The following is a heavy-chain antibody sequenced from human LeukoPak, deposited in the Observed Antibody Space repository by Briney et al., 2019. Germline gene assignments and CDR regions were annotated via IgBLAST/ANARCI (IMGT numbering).Heavy chain of an antibody. CDR3: ARDGQQWLVRRYYFDY. V-gene: IGHV3-30*02. CDR1: GFTFSSYG. Sequence: GGSLRLSCAASGFTFSSYGMHWVRQAPGKGLEWVAFIRYDGSNKYYADSVKGRFTISRDNSKNTLYLQMNSLRAEDTAVYYCARDGQQWLVRRYYFDYWGQGTLVTVSS. CDR2: IRYDGSNK. J-gene: IGHJ4*02. D-gene: IGHD6-19*01.